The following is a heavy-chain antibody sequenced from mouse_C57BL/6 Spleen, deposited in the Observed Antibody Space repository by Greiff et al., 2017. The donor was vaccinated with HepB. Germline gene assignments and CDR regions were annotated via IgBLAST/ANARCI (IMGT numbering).Heavy chain of an antibody. CDR3: ARLDGSDYAMDY. D-gene: IGHD1-1*01. V-gene: IGHV5-9*01. CDR1: GFTFSSYT. J-gene: IGHJ4*01. Sequence: KVEESGGGLVKPGGSLKLSCAASGFTFSSYTMSWVRQTPEKRLEWVATISGGGGNTYYPDSVKGRFTISRDNAKNTLYLQMSSLRSEDTALYYCARLDGSDYAMDYWGQGTSVTVSS. CDR2: ISGGGGNT.